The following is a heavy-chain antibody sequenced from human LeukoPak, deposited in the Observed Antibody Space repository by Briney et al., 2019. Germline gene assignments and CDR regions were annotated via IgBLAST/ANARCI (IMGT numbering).Heavy chain of an antibody. CDR3: ARARCTGGRCHSLSVGYMDV. CDR1: GLTFDDHC. V-gene: IGHV3-20*04. CDR2: INWNGDRT. D-gene: IGHD2-15*01. J-gene: IGHJ6*03. Sequence: GGSLRLSCAASGLTFDDHCMRGVRQAPGKGLQWVSAINWNGDRTSYSDSVNGRFTSSRDNAKNSLYLQMTSLRAEDTAVYYCARARCTGGRCHSLSVGYMDVWGKGTTVTVSS.